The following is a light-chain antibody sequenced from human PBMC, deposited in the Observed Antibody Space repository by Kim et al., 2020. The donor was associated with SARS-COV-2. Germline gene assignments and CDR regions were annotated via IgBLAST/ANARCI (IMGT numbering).Light chain of an antibody. Sequence: VAVVQTGRITCQGDSLRRSFPNWYHQRPGQAPLLVIYGEKKRPSGIPDRFSGSRSGDTASLTITGAQAEDEGDYFCHCRDSSGDHVFGSGTQVTVL. J-gene: IGLJ1*01. CDR3: HCRDSSGDHV. CDR1: SLRRSF. V-gene: IGLV3-19*01. CDR2: GEK.